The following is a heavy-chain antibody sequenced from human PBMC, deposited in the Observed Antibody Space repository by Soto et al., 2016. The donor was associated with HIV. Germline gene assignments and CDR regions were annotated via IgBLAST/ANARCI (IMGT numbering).Heavy chain of an antibody. D-gene: IGHD6-19*01. J-gene: IGHJ3*02. CDR1: GGSFSGYY. V-gene: IGHV4-34*01. Sequence: QVQLQQWGAGLLKPSETLSLTCAVYGGSFSGYYWSWIRQPPGKGLEWIGEINHSGSTNYNPSLKSRVTISVDTSKNQFSLKLSSVTAADTAVYYCARGRSSGWAAFDIVGTKGHWSPS. CDR3: ARGRSSGWAAFDI. CDR2: INHSGST.